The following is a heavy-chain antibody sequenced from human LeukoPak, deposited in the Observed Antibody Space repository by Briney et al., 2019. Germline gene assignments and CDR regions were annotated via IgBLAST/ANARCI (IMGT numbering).Heavy chain of an antibody. J-gene: IGHJ3*02. CDR3: AAGGEWVGATAFDI. D-gene: IGHD1-26*01. CDR2: IYTSGST. Sequence: SETLSLTCTVSGGSISSYYWSWIRQPAGKGLEWIGRIYTSGSTNYNPSLKSRVTMSVDTSKNQFSLKLSSVTAADTAVYYCAAGGEWVGATAFDIWGQGTMVTVSS. CDR1: GGSISSYY. V-gene: IGHV4-4*07.